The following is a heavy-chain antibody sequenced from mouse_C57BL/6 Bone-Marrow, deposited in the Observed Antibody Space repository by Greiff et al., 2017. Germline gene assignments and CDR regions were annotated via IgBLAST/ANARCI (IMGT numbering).Heavy chain of an antibody. D-gene: IGHD2-3*01. V-gene: IGHV5-4*03. CDR2: ISDGGSYT. CDR3: AGRWLLGYFDY. CDR1: GFTFSSYA. J-gene: IGHJ2*01. Sequence: DVKLVESGGGLVKPGGSLKLSCAASGFTFSSYAMSWVRQTPEKRLEWVATISDGGSYTYYPDNVKGRFTISRDNSKNNLYLQRSHLKSEDTAMYCCAGRWLLGYFDYWGQGTTLTVSS.